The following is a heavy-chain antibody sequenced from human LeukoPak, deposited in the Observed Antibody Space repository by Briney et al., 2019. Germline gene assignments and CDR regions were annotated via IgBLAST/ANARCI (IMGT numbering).Heavy chain of an antibody. CDR2: ISSGGNTI. CDR3: AREGTAMVSFDY. Sequence: GGSLRLSCAASGFTFSSYEMNWVRQAPGKGLEWVSYISSGGNTIYYADSVKGRFTISRDNTKNSLYLQMNSLRAEDTAVYYCAREGTAMVSFDYWGQGTLVTVSS. V-gene: IGHV3-48*03. J-gene: IGHJ4*02. CDR1: GFTFSSYE. D-gene: IGHD5-18*01.